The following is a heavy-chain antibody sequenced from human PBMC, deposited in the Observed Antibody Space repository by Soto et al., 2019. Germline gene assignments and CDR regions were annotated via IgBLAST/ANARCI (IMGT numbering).Heavy chain of an antibody. Sequence: GSLRLSCAASGFTFSSYGMHWVRQAPGKGLEWVAVISYDGSNKYYADSVKGRFTIFRDNSKNTLYLQMNSLRAEDTAVYYCAKDCILSEDIVVVVAAWGAFDSWGQGTMVTVSS. CDR1: GFTFSSYG. CDR2: ISYDGSNK. V-gene: IGHV3-30*18. J-gene: IGHJ3*02. CDR3: AKDCILSEDIVVVVAAWGAFDS. D-gene: IGHD2-15*01.